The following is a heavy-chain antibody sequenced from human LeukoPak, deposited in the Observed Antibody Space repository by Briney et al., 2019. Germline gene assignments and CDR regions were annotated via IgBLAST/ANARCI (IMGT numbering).Heavy chain of an antibody. J-gene: IGHJ4*02. CDR3: ARGYGDYNSEGFDY. CDR2: IYYSGST. D-gene: IGHD4-17*01. Sequence: SETLSLTCTVSGGSISSGGYYWSWIRQHPGKGLEWIGYIYYSGSTYYNPSLKSRATISVDTSKNQFSLKLSSVTAADTAVYYCARGYGDYNSEGFDYWGQGTLVTVSS. V-gene: IGHV4-31*03. CDR1: GGSISSGGYY.